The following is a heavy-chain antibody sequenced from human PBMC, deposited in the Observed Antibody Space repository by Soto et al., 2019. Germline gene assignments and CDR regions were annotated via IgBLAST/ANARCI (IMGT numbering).Heavy chain of an antibody. J-gene: IGHJ3*02. CDR1: GFTFSSDS. V-gene: IGHV3-21*06. CDR3: VSGGRGYTRDYVFDI. D-gene: IGHD2-2*02. CDR2: ISRTSSPI. Sequence: EVQLVESGGGLVKPGGSLRLSCVDSGFTFSSDSMNWVRQAPGKGLEWVSSISRTSSPIFYADSLKGRFTIFRDNAQSSLYLQMNSLRAEDTAVYYCVSGGRGYTRDYVFDIWGQGTMVTVSS.